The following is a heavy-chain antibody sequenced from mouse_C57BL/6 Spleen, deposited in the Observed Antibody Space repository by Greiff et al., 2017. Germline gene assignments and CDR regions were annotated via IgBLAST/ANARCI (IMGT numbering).Heavy chain of an antibody. V-gene: IGHV1-69*01. CDR2: IDPSDSYT. CDR3: ARKVDGDYVGYAMDY. CDR1: GYTFTSYW. J-gene: IGHJ4*01. Sequence: QVQLKPSGAELVMPGASVKLSCKASGYTFTSYWMHWVKQRPGQGLEWIGEIDPSDSYTNYNQKFQGKSTLTVDKSSSTAYMQLSSLTSEDSAVYYCARKVDGDYVGYAMDYWGQGTSVTVSS. D-gene: IGHD2-13*01.